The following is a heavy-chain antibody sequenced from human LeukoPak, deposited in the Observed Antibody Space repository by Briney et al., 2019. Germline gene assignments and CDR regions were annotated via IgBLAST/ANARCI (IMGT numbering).Heavy chain of an antibody. J-gene: IGHJ4*02. D-gene: IGHD6-13*01. CDR1: GGSFSGYY. CDR2: INHSGST. Sequence: SETLSLTCAVYGGSFSGYYWSWIRQPPGKGLEWIGEINHSGSTNYNPSLKSRVTISVDTSKNQFSLKLSSVTAADTAVYYCARSGGVAAAGYYFDYWGQGTLVTVSS. V-gene: IGHV4-34*01. CDR3: ARSGGVAAAGYYFDY.